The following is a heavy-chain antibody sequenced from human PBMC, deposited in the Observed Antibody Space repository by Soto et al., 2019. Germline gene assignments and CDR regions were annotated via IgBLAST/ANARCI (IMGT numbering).Heavy chain of an antibody. V-gene: IGHV4-31*03. CDR3: AREAGTQRSAYYYGMDV. CDR1: GGSISSGGYY. CDR2: IYYSGST. D-gene: IGHD6-19*01. Sequence: QVQLQESGPGLVKPSQTLSLTCTVSGGSISSGGYYWSWIRQHPGKGLEWIGYIYYSGSTYYNPSLKSGVTIAVDTTKNQYSLKLSSVTAADTAVYYCAREAGTQRSAYYYGMDVWGQGTTVTVAS. J-gene: IGHJ6*02.